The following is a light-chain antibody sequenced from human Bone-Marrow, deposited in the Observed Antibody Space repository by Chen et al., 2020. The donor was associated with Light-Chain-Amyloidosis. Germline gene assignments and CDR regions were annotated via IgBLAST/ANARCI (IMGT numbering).Light chain of an antibody. J-gene: IGLJ3*02. CDR3: CSYAGRGKM. V-gene: IGLV2-23*01. Sequence: QSALTQPASVSGSPGQSITISCTGSSSAVGTYNLVSWYQHHPCKAPKLIIYEAKMRPSGVSNRCSGSRSGYTASLTISGLQAEDEADYYCCSYAGRGKMFGGGTKLTVL. CDR1: SSAVGTYNL. CDR2: EAK.